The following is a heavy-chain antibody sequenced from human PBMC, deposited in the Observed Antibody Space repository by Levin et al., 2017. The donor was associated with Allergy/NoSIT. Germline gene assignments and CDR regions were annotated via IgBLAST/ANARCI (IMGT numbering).Heavy chain of an antibody. D-gene: IGHD2-8*02. CDR3: ARDHSWSSDS. Sequence: GGSLRLSCAASGFTFSSYSMNWVRQAPGKGLEWISYIRPDNDIRSYADSVKGRFTISRDNARNSLYQQMNSLRAADTAVYYCARDHSWSSDSWGQGTLVTVSS. J-gene: IGHJ4*02. CDR1: GFTFSSYS. CDR2: IRPDNDIR. V-gene: IGHV3-48*04.